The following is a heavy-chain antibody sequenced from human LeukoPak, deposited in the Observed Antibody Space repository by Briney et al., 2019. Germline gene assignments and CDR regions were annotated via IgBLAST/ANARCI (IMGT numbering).Heavy chain of an antibody. D-gene: IGHD3-9*01. CDR2: IYGHDGGT. J-gene: IGHJ4*02. V-gene: IGHV1-2*02. CDR3: VRDFDWGPDY. Sequence: ASATVSCKASGYTFTGHYLHWVRQAPPQGLEWMGWIYGHDGGTNFAQKFQDRVTMTRDTSITTAYMELTSLTPDDTAVYYCVRDFDWGPDYWGQGTLVTVSS. CDR1: GYTFTGHY.